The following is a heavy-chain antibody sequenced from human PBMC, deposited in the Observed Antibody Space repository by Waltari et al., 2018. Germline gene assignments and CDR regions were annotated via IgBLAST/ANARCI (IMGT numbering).Heavy chain of an antibody. CDR3: ARDFTVRYFDWLSQGDLYYFDN. D-gene: IGHD3-9*01. Sequence: QLQESGPGLMKTSETLSLTYTVSGDSISSSHYYWGWIRKPPGKGLEWIGSIYYSVNTHYNPTLKSRATVAVDASKNQFSLNLISVTAADTAVYFCARDFTVRYFDWLSQGDLYYFDNWGQGTLVTVSS. CDR1: GDSISSSHYY. J-gene: IGHJ4*02. V-gene: IGHV4-39*07. CDR2: IYYSVNT.